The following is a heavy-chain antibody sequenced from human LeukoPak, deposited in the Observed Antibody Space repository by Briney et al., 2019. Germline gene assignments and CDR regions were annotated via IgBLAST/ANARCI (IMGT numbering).Heavy chain of an antibody. Sequence: PGRSLRLSCAASGFTFSSYAMHWVRQAPGKGLEWVAVISYDGSNKYYADSVKGRFTISRDNSKNTLYLQMNSLRAEDTAVYYCAKAQRPQLALFDYWGQGTLVTVSS. D-gene: IGHD2-2*01. V-gene: IGHV3-30-3*01. CDR3: AKAQRPQLALFDY. CDR1: GFTFSSYA. CDR2: ISYDGSNK. J-gene: IGHJ4*02.